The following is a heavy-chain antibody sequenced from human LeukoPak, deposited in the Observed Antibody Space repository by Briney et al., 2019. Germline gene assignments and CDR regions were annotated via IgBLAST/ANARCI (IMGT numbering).Heavy chain of an antibody. D-gene: IGHD4-17*01. J-gene: IGHJ5*02. CDR3: ARDPSYGDYVPNWFDP. CDR1: GYTFTSYG. Sequence: GASVKVSCKASGYTFTSYGISWVRQAPGQGLEWMGWISAYNGNTNYAQKLQGRVTMTTDTSTSTAYMELRSLRSDDTAVYYCARDPSYGDYVPNWFDPWGQGTLVTVSS. V-gene: IGHV1-18*04. CDR2: ISAYNGNT.